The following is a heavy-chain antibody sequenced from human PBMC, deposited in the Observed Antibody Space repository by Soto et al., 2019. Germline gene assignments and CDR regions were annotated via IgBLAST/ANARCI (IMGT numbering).Heavy chain of an antibody. D-gene: IGHD2-2*01. Sequence: QVQLVQSGAEVKKPGSSVKVSCKASGGTFSSYAISWVRQAPGQGLEWMGGIIPIFGTANYAQQFQGRVTITADESTSTAYMELSSLRSEDTAVYYCARARYCSSTSCYYYYYYGMDVWGQGTTVTVCS. J-gene: IGHJ6*02. CDR3: ARARYCSSTSCYYYYYYGMDV. CDR1: GGTFSSYA. CDR2: IIPIFGTA. V-gene: IGHV1-69*01.